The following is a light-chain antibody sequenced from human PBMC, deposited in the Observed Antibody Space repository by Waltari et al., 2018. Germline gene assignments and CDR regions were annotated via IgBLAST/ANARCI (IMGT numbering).Light chain of an antibody. Sequence: QSALTQPASVSGSPGQSITIPCTGISSDIGDYCVSWYQHHPGKAPKLTIYEVGSRPPGVSNRFSGSKSGNTASLTISGLQAEDEADYYCLSYTTSDILGVFGGGTKLTVL. J-gene: IGLJ3*02. CDR1: SSDIGDYC. CDR2: EVG. V-gene: IGLV2-14*01. CDR3: LSYTTSDILGV.